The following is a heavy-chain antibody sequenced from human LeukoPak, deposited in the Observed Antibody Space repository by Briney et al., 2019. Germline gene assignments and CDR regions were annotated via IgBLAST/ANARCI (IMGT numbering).Heavy chain of an antibody. CDR1: GGSISSGDYY. J-gene: IGHJ5*02. CDR3: ARDRGYCSSTSCNNWFDP. D-gene: IGHD2-2*03. CDR2: IYYSGST. V-gene: IGHV4-30-4*01. Sequence: SETLSLTCTVSGGSISSGDYYWSWICQPPGKGLEWIGYIYYSGSTYYNPSLKSRVTISVDTSKNQFSLKLSSATAADTAVYYCARDRGYCSSTSCNNWFDPWGQGTLVTVSS.